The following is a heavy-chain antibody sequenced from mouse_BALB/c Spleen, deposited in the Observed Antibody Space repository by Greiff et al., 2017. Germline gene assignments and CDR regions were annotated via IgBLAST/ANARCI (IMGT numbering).Heavy chain of an antibody. CDR1: GFTFTDYY. J-gene: IGHJ3*01. V-gene: IGHV7-3*02. Sequence: EVKLVESGGGLVQPGGSLRLSCATSGFTFTDYYMSWVRQPPGKALEWLGFIRNKANGYTTEYSASVKGRFTISRDNSQSILYLQMNTLRAEDSANYYCARDKSYYGSSLAYWGQGTLVTVSA. D-gene: IGHD1-1*01. CDR2: IRNKANGYTT. CDR3: ARDKSYYGSSLAY.